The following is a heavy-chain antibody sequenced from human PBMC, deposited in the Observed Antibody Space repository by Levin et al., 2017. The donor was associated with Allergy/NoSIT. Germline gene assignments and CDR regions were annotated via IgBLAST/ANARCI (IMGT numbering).Heavy chain of an antibody. CDR1: GFTFNDYA. Sequence: GESLKISCVGSGFTFNDYAMIWVRQAPGKGLEWVSTISLSGDRTYYGDSVKGRFTISNDSSKNTLYLQMNSLRAEDTAVYYCAKDHKGYFYGMDVWGQGTTVTVSS. CDR2: ISLSGDRT. V-gene: IGHV3-23*02. J-gene: IGHJ6*01. CDR3: AKDHKGYFYGMDV.